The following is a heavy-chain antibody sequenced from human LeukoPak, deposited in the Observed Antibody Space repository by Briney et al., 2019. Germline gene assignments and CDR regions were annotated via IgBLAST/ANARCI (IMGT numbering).Heavy chain of an antibody. CDR1: GGTFSSYA. Sequence: GASVKVSCKASGGTFSSYAISWVRQAPGQGLEWMGGIIPIFGTANYAQKFQGRVTITTDESTSTAYMELSSLRSEDTAVYNCARANCTNGVCYDDAFDIWGQGIMVTVSS. V-gene: IGHV1-69*05. J-gene: IGHJ3*02. CDR3: ARANCTNGVCYDDAFDI. D-gene: IGHD2-8*01. CDR2: IIPIFGTA.